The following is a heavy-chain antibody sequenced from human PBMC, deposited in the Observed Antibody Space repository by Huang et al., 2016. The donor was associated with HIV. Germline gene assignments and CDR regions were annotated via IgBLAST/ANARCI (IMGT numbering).Heavy chain of an antibody. D-gene: IGHD3-3*01. V-gene: IGHV4-61*09. Sequence: QVQLQESGPGLVKPSETLSLTCTVSGGSISTGNYDWSWIRQPAGKGLEWVGHLSTGGSANYNPSLKSRVTISLDTSKTQFPLKLSSVTAADSAVYYCARVESGYYDAFDIWGPGTTVTVSS. CDR1: GGSISTGNYD. J-gene: IGHJ3*02. CDR3: ARVESGYYDAFDI. CDR2: LSTGGSA.